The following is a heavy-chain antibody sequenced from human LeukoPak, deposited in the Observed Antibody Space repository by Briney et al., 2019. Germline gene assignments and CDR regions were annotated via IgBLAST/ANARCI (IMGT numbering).Heavy chain of an antibody. D-gene: IGHD2-15*01. J-gene: IGHJ4*02. Sequence: GGSLRLSCAASGFTFDDYGMRWVRQAPGKGLEWVSGINWNGGSTVYADSVKGGLTISRDNAKNSLYLQMNSLRAEDTALYYCARDGGDCSGDSCYVDYWGQGTLVTVSS. CDR3: ARDGGDCSGDSCYVDY. CDR1: GFTFDDYG. CDR2: INWNGGST. V-gene: IGHV3-20*04.